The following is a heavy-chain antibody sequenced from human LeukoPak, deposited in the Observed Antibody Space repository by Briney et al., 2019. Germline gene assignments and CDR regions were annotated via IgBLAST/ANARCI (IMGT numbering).Heavy chain of an antibody. J-gene: IGHJ3*02. V-gene: IGHV4-61*01. CDR3: ARVSGNSSGWYLAFDI. CDR1: GGSVSSGSYY. D-gene: IGHD6-19*01. Sequence: LETLSLTCTVSGGSVSSGSYYWSWIRQPPGKGLEWIGYIYYSGGTNYNPSLKSRVTISVDTSKNQFSLKLSSVTAADTAVYYCARVSGNSSGWYLAFDIWGQGTMVTVSS. CDR2: IYYSGGT.